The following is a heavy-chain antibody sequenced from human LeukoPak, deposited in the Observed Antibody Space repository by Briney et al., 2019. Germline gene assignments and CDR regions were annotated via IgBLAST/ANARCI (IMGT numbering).Heavy chain of an antibody. Sequence: SGKVSCKASGGTFSSSAISWVRQAPGQGLEWMGGIIPIFGTANYAQKFQGRVTITADESTSTAYMELSSLRSEDTAVYYCARDEATAMAWGDWGQGTLVTVSS. CDR1: GGTFSSSA. J-gene: IGHJ4*02. CDR3: ARDEATAMAWGD. V-gene: IGHV1-69*13. D-gene: IGHD5-18*01. CDR2: IIPIFGTA.